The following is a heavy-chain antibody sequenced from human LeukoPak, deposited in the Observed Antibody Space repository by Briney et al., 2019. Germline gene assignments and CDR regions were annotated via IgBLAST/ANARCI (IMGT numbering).Heavy chain of an antibody. V-gene: IGHV1-69*01. CDR3: ARDRLINDYYYGMDV. CDR1: GGTFSSYA. Sequence: SVKVSCKASGGTFSSYATSWVRQAPGQGLEWMGGIIPIFGTANYAQKFQGKVTITADESTSTAYMELSSLRSEDTAVYYCARDRLINDYYYGMDVRGQGTTVTVSS. D-gene: IGHD3-16*01. CDR2: IIPIFGTA. J-gene: IGHJ6*02.